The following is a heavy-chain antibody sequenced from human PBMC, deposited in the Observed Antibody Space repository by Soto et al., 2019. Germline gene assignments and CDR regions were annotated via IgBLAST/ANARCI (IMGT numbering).Heavy chain of an antibody. CDR1: GGTFSSYT. D-gene: IGHD4-17*01. J-gene: IGHJ2*01. V-gene: IGHV1-69*08. CDR2: IIPILGIA. Sequence: QVQLVQSGAEVKKPGSSVKVSCKASGGTFSSYTISWVRQAPGQGLEWMGRIIPILGIANYAQKFQGRVTNTXDXSTSTAYMELSSLRSEDTAVYYCARDYDYGERYFDLWGRGTLVTVSS. CDR3: ARDYDYGERYFDL.